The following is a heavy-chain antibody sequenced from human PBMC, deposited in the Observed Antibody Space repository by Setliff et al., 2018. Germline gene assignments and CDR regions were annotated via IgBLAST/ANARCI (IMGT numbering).Heavy chain of an antibody. V-gene: IGHV4-31*03. CDR1: DGSIRSGDHY. J-gene: IGHJ2*01. Sequence: PSETLSLTCTASDGSIRSGDHYWNWIRQHQGKGLEWLGYIWKSVSTFYNPSLTSRITMSVDTPRNLFSMELASVTAADTAIYYCARKMRMSGRGHWYFDVWGRGTLVTVSS. CDR3: ARKMRMSGRGHWYFDV. CDR2: IWKSVST.